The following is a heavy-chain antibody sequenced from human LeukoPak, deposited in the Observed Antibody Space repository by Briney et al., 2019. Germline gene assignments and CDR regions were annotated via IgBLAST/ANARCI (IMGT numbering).Heavy chain of an antibody. D-gene: IGHD5-24*01. CDR1: GGSISSYY. CDR3: AREGYNYLLHY. V-gene: IGHV4-59*12. J-gene: IGHJ4*02. CDR2: IYYSGST. Sequence: SETLSLTCTVSGGSISSYYWSWIRQPPGKGLEWIGYIYYSGSTNYNPSLKSRVTISVDTSKNQFSLKLSSVTAADTAVYYCAREGYNYLLHYWGQGTLVTVSS.